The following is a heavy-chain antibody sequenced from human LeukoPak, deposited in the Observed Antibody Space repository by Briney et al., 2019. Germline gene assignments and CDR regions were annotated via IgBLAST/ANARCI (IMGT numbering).Heavy chain of an antibody. J-gene: IGHJ4*01. D-gene: IGHD5-18*01. CDR1: GGSFSAYY. CDR2: INHSGST. Sequence: SETLSLTCAVYGGSFSAYYWTWTRQPPGKGLEWIGEINHSGSTNYNPSLKSRVTISVDTSKNQFSLKLSSVTAADTAVYYCARGPHTAMGSVDYWGQGTLVTVSS. CDR3: ARGPHTAMGSVDY. V-gene: IGHV4-34*01.